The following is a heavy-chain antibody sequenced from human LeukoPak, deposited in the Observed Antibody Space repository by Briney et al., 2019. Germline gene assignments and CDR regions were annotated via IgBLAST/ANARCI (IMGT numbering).Heavy chain of an antibody. D-gene: IGHD6-13*01. V-gene: IGHV3-7*01. CDR3: AKGDQLVPIRFWGDY. CDR2: IKQDGSEK. Sequence: PGGSLRLSCAASGFTFSSYWMSWVRQAPGKGLEWVANIKQDGSEKYYVDSVKGRFTISRDNSKNTLYLQMNSLRAEDTAVYYCAKGDQLVPIRFWGDYWGQGTLVTVSS. J-gene: IGHJ4*02. CDR1: GFTFSSYW.